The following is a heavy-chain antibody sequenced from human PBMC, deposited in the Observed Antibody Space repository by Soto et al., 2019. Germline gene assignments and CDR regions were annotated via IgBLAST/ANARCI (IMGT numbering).Heavy chain of an antibody. CDR1: GGSFSGYY. V-gene: IGHV4-34*01. CDR3: ARRWGCSGGSCYWPDAFDI. D-gene: IGHD2-15*01. J-gene: IGHJ3*02. Sequence: SETLSLTCAVYGGSFSGYYWGWIRQPPGKGLEWIGEINHSGSTNYNPSFKSRVTISVDTSKNQFSLKLSSVTAADTAVFYCARRWGCSGGSCYWPDAFDIWGQGTMVTVSS. CDR2: INHSGST.